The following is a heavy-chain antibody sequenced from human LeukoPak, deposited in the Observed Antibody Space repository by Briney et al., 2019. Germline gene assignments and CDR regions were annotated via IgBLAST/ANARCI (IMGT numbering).Heavy chain of an antibody. CDR3: AREKQGARITIFGVVISPFDY. J-gene: IGHJ4*02. CDR2: IDTSGST. D-gene: IGHD3-3*01. CDR1: GGSISSYY. Sequence: PSETLSLTCTVSGGSISSYYWSWIRQPAGKGLEWIGRIDTSGSTNYNPSLKSRVTISVDKSKNQFSLKLSSVTAADTAVYYCAREKQGARITIFGVVISPFDYWGQGTLVTVSS. V-gene: IGHV4-4*07.